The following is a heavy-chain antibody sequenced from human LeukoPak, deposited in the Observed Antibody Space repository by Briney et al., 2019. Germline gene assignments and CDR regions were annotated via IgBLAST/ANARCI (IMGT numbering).Heavy chain of an antibody. CDR1: GGSFSGYY. V-gene: IGHV4-34*01. D-gene: IGHD2-8*01. CDR2: IIHSGST. Sequence: PSETLSLTCGVYGGSFSGYYWTWIRQSPSMGLEWIGEIIHSGSTNYNPSLTSRVIISVDTSKNQFSLELSSVTAADTAVYYCARGILVTVYAAFDYWGQGTLVTVSS. CDR3: ARGILVTVYAAFDY. J-gene: IGHJ4*02.